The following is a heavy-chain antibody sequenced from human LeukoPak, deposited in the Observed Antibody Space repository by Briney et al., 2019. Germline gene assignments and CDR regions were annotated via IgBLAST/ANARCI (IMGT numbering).Heavy chain of an antibody. CDR2: IYPGDSDT. CDR1: GYSFTSYW. D-gene: IGHD6-25*01. Sequence: GESLQISCQGSGYSFTSYWIGWVRPMPGKGLEWMGIIYPGDSDTRYSPSFQGQVTISADKSISTAYLQWSSLKASDTAMYYCARRSAALGYYYYYYMDVWGKGTTVTVSS. CDR3: ARRSAALGYYYYYYMDV. V-gene: IGHV5-51*01. J-gene: IGHJ6*03.